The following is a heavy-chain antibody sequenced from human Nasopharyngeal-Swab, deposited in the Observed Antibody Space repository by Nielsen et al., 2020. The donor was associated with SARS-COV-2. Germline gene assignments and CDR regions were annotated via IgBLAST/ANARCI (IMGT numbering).Heavy chain of an antibody. CDR3: AKDSMDTAMVYDYYYYYMDV. J-gene: IGHJ6*03. CDR2: IRYDGSNK. D-gene: IGHD5-18*01. V-gene: IGHV3-30*02. Sequence: GGSLRLSCAASGFTFSSYGMHWVRQAPGKGLEWVAFIRYDGSNKYYADSVKGRFTISRGNSKNTLYLQMNSLRAEDTAVYYCAKDSMDTAMVYDYYYYYMDVWGKGTTVTVSS. CDR1: GFTFSSYG.